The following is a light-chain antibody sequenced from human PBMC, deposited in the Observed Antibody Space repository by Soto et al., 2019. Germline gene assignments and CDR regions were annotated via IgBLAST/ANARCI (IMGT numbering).Light chain of an antibody. CDR1: QSVGRS. CDR3: QQYDNWPSVT. V-gene: IGKV3-15*01. Sequence: IVMTQSPATLSVSPGERATLSCRASQSVGRSLAWYQQKPGQAPRLLMYGTSARATGISATFSGSGSGTEFTLTISSLQSEDFAVYYCQQYDNWPSVTFGGGTKVEIK. J-gene: IGKJ4*01. CDR2: GTS.